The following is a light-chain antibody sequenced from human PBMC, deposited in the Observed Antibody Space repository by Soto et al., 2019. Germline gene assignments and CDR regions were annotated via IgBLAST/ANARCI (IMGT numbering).Light chain of an antibody. Sequence: DIQMTQSPSSVSASVGDRVTITCRATQGISNWLAWYQQKPGQAPKLLIYAATSLQEGVPLRFSVSGSGADFTLTISDLQPEDCATYYCQQANSLPLTFGGGTKVEIK. J-gene: IGKJ4*01. CDR2: AAT. V-gene: IGKV1-12*01. CDR1: QGISNW. CDR3: QQANSLPLT.